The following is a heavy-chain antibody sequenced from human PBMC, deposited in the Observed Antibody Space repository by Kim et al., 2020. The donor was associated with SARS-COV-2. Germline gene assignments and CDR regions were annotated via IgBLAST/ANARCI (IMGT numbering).Heavy chain of an antibody. Sequence: GGSLRLSCAASGFTFSGSAMHWVRQASGKGLEWVGRIRSKANSYATAYAASVKGRFTISRDDSKNTAYLQMNSLKTEDTAVYYCTLSDILTSRMVDPWGQGTLVTVSS. J-gene: IGHJ5*02. CDR1: GFTFSGSA. CDR3: TLSDILTSRMVDP. D-gene: IGHD3-9*01. V-gene: IGHV3-73*01. CDR2: IRSKANSYAT.